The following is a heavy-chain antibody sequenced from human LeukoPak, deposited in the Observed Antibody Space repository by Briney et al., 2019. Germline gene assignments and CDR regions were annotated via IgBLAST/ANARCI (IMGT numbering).Heavy chain of an antibody. CDR3: AKNYGSGTYYNYFDS. CDR2: ISGSGGAS. V-gene: IGHV3-23*01. Sequence: GGSLTLSCAASGFTFSSFAMSWVRRAPKKGLEWDSTISGSGGASYYADSVKGRVTISRDNSESTLYMQSNSLRAEDTAVFYCAKNYGSGTYYNYFDSWGQGTLVTVSS. CDR1: GFTFSSFA. J-gene: IGHJ4*02. D-gene: IGHD3-10*01.